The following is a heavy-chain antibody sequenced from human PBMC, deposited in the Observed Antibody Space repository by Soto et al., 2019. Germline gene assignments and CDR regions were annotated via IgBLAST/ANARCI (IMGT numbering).Heavy chain of an antibody. D-gene: IGHD1-1*01. J-gene: IGHJ5*02. V-gene: IGHV4-4*07. CDR1: LASVRSYH. CDR3: AKDRSTMRWFDP. Sequence: LXLTCAASLASVRSYHWSWIRQAAGKGLEWIGRVQMSGTTNYNPSLKTRVTMSLDTSKNEVSLRMTSVTAADTAVYFCAKDRSTMRWFDPWGQGILVTVSS. CDR2: VQMSGTT.